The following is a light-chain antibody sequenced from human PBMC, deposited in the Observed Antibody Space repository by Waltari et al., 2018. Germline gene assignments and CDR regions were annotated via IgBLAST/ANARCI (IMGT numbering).Light chain of an antibody. CDR3: SSCTPTSTLV. Sequence: QSALTQPASVSGSPGQSLTLSCSGTSSDVGSYNYVSWYQQHPGTPPTLLMYDVTKRPSGLSGRSSGSTSGNPASLTIAGLRPEDVADYCCSSCTPTSTLVFGGGTKLTV. CDR2: DVT. V-gene: IGLV2-14*03. CDR1: SSDVGSYNY. J-gene: IGLJ2*01.